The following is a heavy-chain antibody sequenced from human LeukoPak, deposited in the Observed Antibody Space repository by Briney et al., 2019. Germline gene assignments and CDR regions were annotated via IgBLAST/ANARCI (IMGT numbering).Heavy chain of an antibody. CDR2: IIPILGIA. D-gene: IGHD3-10*01. J-gene: IGHJ4*02. CDR1: GGTFSSYA. Sequence: SVKVSCKASGGTFSSYAISWVRQAPGQGLEWMGRIIPILGIANYAQKFQGRVTITADKSTSTAYMELSSLRSEDTAVYYCASHMVRGVIIPGYWGQGTLVTVSS. V-gene: IGHV1-69*04. CDR3: ASHMVRGVIIPGY.